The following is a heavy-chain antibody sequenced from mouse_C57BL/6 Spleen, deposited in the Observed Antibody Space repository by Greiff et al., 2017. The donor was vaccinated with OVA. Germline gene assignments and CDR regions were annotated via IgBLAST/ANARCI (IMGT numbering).Heavy chain of an antibody. CDR2: IHPNSGST. V-gene: IGHV1-64*01. CDR3: ATYGSSPYWYVDV. CDR1: GYTFTSYW. D-gene: IGHD1-1*01. J-gene: IGHJ1*03. Sequence: QVQLQQPGAELVKPGASVKLSCKASGYTFTSYWMHWVKQRPGQGLEWIGMIHPNSGSTNYNEKFKSKATLTVDKSSSTAYMQLSSLTSEDSAVYYCATYGSSPYWYVDVWGTGTTVTVSS.